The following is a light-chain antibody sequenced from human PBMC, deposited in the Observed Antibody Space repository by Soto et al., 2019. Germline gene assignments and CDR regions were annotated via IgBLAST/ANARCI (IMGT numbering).Light chain of an antibody. CDR2: GAS. Sequence: EIVLTQSPATLSLSPGERATLSCRTSQSFNSIYLAWYQQKPGQAPRLLIYGASNRATGIPDRFSGSGSGTDFTLTISRLEPEDFAVYYCQQYGSSGTFGQGTKVDIK. CDR1: QSFNSIY. CDR3: QQYGSSGT. V-gene: IGKV3-20*01. J-gene: IGKJ1*01.